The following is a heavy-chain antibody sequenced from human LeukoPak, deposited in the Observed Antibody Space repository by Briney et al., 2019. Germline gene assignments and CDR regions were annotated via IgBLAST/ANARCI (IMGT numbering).Heavy chain of an antibody. CDR3: AIGISITMVRGVISPLFFDY. D-gene: IGHD3-10*01. V-gene: IGHV4-39*01. CDR1: GGSISSSSYY. CDR2: INHSGST. Sequence: SETLSLTCTVSGGSISSSSYYWGWIRQPPGKGLEWIGEINHSGSTNYNPSLKSRVTISVDTSKNQFSLKLSSVTAADTAVYYCAIGISITMVRGVISPLFFDYWGQGTLVTVSS. J-gene: IGHJ4*02.